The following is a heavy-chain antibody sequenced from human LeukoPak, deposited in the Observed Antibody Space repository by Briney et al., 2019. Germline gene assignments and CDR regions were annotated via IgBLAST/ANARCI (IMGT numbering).Heavy chain of an antibody. J-gene: IGHJ4*02. CDR3: ARGRTTMVRGVLRALVDH. D-gene: IGHD3-10*01. CDR2: INHSGST. Sequence: SETLSLTCAVYGGSFSGYYWSWIRQPPGKGLEWIGEINHSGSTNYNPSLKSRVTISVDTSKNQFSLKLSSVTAADTAVYYCARGRTTMVRGVLRALVDHWGQGTLVTVSS. CDR1: GGSFSGYY. V-gene: IGHV4-34*01.